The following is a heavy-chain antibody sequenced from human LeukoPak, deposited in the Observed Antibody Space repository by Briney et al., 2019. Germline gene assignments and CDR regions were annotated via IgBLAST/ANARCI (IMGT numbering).Heavy chain of an antibody. CDR2: IGSSGDT. V-gene: IGHV3-13*01. CDR3: ARDLSGPTII. Sequence: GGSLRLSCAASGFTLSSYDMHWVRQVPGKGLEWVSCIGSSGDTYYSDSVKGRFTISRDNAKNTLYLQMSSLRAEDTAVYYCARDLSGPTIIWGQGTMVTVSS. J-gene: IGHJ3*02. CDR1: GFTLSSYD. D-gene: IGHD5-12*01.